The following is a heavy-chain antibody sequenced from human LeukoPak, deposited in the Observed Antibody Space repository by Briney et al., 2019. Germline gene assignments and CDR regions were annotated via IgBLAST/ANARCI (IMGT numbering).Heavy chain of an antibody. CDR1: GFTFSNYW. D-gene: IGHD3-3*02. CDR3: ARGHLPTPRSAMDV. CDR2: VNSDESIT. Sequence: GGSLRLSCAASGFTFSNYWVHWVRQAPGKGLVWVLRVNSDESITTYADSVNGRFTISRDNAKNTLYLQMKSLRAEDTAVYYCARGHLPTPRSAMDVWGQGTTVTVSS. J-gene: IGHJ6*02. V-gene: IGHV3-74*01.